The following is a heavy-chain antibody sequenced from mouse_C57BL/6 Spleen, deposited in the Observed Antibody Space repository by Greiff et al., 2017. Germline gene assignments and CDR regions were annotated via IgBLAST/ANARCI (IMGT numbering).Heavy chain of an antibody. D-gene: IGHD2-4*01. CDR3: ARDDYGGAWFAY. J-gene: IGHJ3*01. Sequence: EVKVVDSGGGLVQPGGSLKLSCAASGFTFSSYGMSWVRQTPDKRLEWVATISSGGSYTYYPDSVKGRFTISRDNAKNTLYLHMSSLKSEDTAMYYWARDDYGGAWFAYWGQGTLVTVSA. V-gene: IGHV5-6*03. CDR1: GFTFSSYG. CDR2: ISSGGSYT.